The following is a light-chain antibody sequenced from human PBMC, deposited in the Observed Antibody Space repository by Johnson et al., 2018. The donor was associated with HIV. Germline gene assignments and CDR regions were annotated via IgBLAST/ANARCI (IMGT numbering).Light chain of an antibody. Sequence: QSPSVSAAPGQKVTISCSGSNSNIGNNYVSWYHQVPGTAPKLLIYENNKRPSGIPDRFSGSKSGTSATLGITGLQTGDEADSYCGTWNGSLSANYVFGSGTKVTVL. V-gene: IGLV1-51*02. CDR2: ENN. CDR1: NSNIGNNY. CDR3: GTWNGSLSANYV. J-gene: IGLJ1*01.